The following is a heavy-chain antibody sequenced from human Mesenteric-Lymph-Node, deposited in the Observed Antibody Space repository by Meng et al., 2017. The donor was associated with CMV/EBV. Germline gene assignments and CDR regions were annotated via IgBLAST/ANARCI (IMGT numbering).Heavy chain of an antibody. CDR2: INGGNGNT. CDR1: RYIFTDYA. Sequence: SCKSSRYIFTDYAMHWVRQAPGQRLEWMGWINGGNGNTKYSQKFQDRVTVTRDTSANTVYMELSSLRSEDTAVYYCVRETEKKFDYWGQGTLVTVSS. J-gene: IGHJ4*02. V-gene: IGHV1-3*01. D-gene: IGHD2-21*02. CDR3: VRETEKKFDY.